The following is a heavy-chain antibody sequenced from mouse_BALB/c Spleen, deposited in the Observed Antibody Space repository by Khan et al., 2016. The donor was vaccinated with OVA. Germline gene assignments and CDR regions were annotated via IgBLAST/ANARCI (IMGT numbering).Heavy chain of an antibody. CDR2: IWSGGST. Sequence: QVQLKQSGPGLVQHSQSLSITCTVSGFSLTTYGVHWVRQSPGKGLEWLGVIWSGGSTDYNAAFISRLSIRKDSSKSQVFFKMNSLQVNDTAIYYCARNYDYDEGLAYWGQGTLVTVSA. CDR3: ARNYDYDEGLAY. J-gene: IGHJ3*01. D-gene: IGHD2-4*01. V-gene: IGHV2-2*02. CDR1: GFSLTTYG.